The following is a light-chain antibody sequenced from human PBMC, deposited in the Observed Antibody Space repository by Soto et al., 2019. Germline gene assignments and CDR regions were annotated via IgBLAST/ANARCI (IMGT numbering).Light chain of an antibody. CDR1: NSDVGAYPY. CDR2: EVA. V-gene: IGLV2-14*03. Sequence: QSALTQPASVSGSPGQSITISCTGTNSDVGAYPYVSWYQQHPGNAPKLLIYEVADRPSGVSDRFSGSKSGNTASLTISALQAEDEAVYYCGSYTSSRTWVFGGGTKLTVL. CDR3: GSYTSSRTWV. J-gene: IGLJ3*02.